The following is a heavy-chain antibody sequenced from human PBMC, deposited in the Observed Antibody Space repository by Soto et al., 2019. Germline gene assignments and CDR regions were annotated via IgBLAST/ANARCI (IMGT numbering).Heavy chain of an antibody. CDR3: RRSSRYSTDV. V-gene: IGHV4-39*01. Sequence: SETLCLTCTVSGDSIRSSSYWGWIRQPPGKGLEWIGSIYSTGNTYYNPSLNSQVTISVDTSKNQFSLNVISVTAADTAVYYCRRSSRYSTDVWGQGTTVT. CDR2: IYSTGNT. D-gene: IGHD6-13*01. J-gene: IGHJ6*02. CDR1: GDSIRSSSY.